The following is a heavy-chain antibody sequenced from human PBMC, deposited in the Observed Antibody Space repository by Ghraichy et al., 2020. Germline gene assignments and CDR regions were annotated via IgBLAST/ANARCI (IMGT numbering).Heavy chain of an antibody. CDR3: ARDRLVASGPAGS. J-gene: IGHJ5*02. CDR2: ISGSGSST. CDR1: GFTFGTYA. D-gene: IGHD6-19*01. V-gene: IGHV3-23*01. Sequence: GGSLRLSCVASGFTFGTYAMSWVRQVPGKGLQWVSSISGSGSSTYYADSVKGRFTISRDNAKNTLYLQMSSLRADDTAVDFCARDRLVASGPAGSWGQGTLVTVSS.